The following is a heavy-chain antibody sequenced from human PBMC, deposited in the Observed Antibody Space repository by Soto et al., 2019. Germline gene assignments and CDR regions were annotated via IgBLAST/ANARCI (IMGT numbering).Heavy chain of an antibody. J-gene: IGHJ4*02. Sequence: SETLSLTCTVSCGSISSYYWSWIRQPPGKGLEWIGYIYYSGSTNYNPALKSRGTISVDTSKNQFSLKLSSVTAADTAVYYCAREERTGPFDYWGQGTLVTVS. CDR2: IYYSGST. CDR3: AREERTGPFDY. V-gene: IGHV4-59*01. CDR1: CGSISSYY. D-gene: IGHD4-17*01.